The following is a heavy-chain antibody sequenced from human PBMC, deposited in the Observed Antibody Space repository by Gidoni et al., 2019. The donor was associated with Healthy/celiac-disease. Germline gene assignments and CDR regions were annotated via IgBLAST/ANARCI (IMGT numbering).Heavy chain of an antibody. D-gene: IGHD5-18*01. CDR2: MNPNSGNT. CDR1: GYTFTSYD. CDR3: ARGLGLWLINYYYGMDV. Sequence: QVQLVQSGAEVKTPGASVKVSCKASGYTFTSYDINWVRQATGQGLEWMGWMNPNSGNTGYAQKFQGRVTMTRNTSISTAYMELSSLRSEDTAVYYCARGLGLWLINYYYGMDVWGQGTTVTVSS. V-gene: IGHV1-8*01. J-gene: IGHJ6*02.